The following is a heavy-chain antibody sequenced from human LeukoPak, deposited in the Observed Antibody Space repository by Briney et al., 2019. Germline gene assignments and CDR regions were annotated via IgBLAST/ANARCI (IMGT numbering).Heavy chain of an antibody. CDR2: ISYDGSNK. V-gene: IGHV3-30-3*01. CDR1: VVTFSSYT. D-gene: IGHD2-15*01. Sequence: PGGCLRLSCAAAVVTFSSYTMHWVRQAPGKGLEWVGVISYDGSNKYYADSVKGRFTISRDNSKNTLYLQMNSLRAEDTAVYYCARDVIHCSGGSCYYYGMDVWDQGTTVTVSS. J-gene: IGHJ6*02. CDR3: ARDVIHCSGGSCYYYGMDV.